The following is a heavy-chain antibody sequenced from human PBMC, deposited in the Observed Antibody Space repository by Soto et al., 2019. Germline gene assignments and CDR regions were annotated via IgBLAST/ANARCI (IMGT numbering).Heavy chain of an antibody. CDR1: GGTFSSYT. CDR3: ARDNSSSWYGYYYYGMDV. D-gene: IGHD6-13*01. CDR2: IIPIFGTA. J-gene: IGHJ6*02. V-gene: IGHV1-69*08. Sequence: QVQLVQSGAEVKKPGSSVKVSCKASGGTFSSYTISWVRQAPGQGLEWMGRIIPIFGTANYAQKFQGRVTITADESTSTAYMELSSLRSEDTAVYYCARDNSSSWYGYYYYGMDVWGQGTTVTVSS.